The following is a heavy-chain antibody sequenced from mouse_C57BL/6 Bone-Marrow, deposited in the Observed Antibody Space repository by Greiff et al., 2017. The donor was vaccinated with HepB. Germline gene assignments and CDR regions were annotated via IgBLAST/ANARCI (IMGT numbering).Heavy chain of an antibody. CDR2: IWWDDDK. J-gene: IGHJ3*01. Sequence: QVQLKESGPGILQPSQTLSLTCSFSGFSLSTFGMGVGWIRQPSGKGLEWLAHIWWDDDKYYNPALKSRLTISKDTSKNQVFLKIANVDTADTATYYCARIVRHGSSYGFAYWGQGTLVTVSA. V-gene: IGHV8-8*01. CDR1: GFSLSTFGMG. CDR3: ARIVRHGSSYGFAY. D-gene: IGHD1-1*01.